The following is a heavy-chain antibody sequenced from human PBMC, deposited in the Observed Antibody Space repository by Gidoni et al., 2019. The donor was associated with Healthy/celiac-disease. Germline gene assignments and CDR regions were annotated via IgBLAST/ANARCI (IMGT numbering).Heavy chain of an antibody. CDR3: ARTTVTTNAFDI. V-gene: IGHV4-39*01. Sequence: QLQLQESGPGLVKPSETLSLTCTVSGGSISSRSYYWGWIRQPPGKGLEWIGSIYYSGSTYYNPSLKSRVTISVDTSKNQFSLKLSSVTAADTAVYYCARTTVTTNAFDIWGQGTMVTVSS. CDR2: IYYSGST. D-gene: IGHD4-17*01. CDR1: GGSISSRSYY. J-gene: IGHJ3*02.